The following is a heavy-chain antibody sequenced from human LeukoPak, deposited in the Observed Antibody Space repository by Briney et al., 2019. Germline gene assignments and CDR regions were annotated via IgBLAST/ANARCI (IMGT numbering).Heavy chain of an antibody. CDR1: GFTFSIYC. CDR3: VRDFRSADY. CDR2: ICPDGTVT. Sequence: GGSLRLSCAASGFTFSIYCMHWVRQAPGKGPMWVSRICPDGTVTNYADSVKARFTISRDNARNTVYLQMNNLRAEDTAVYYCVRDFRSADYWGQGTLVTVSS. V-gene: IGHV3-74*01. J-gene: IGHJ4*02.